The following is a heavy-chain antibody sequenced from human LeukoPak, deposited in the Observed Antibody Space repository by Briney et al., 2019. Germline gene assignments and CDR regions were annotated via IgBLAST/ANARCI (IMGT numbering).Heavy chain of an antibody. CDR3: ARDQGGVTVDY. D-gene: IGHD3-10*01. CDR2: ISSSSSYI. Sequence: GGSLRLSCAASGFTFSSYAMHWVRQAPGKGLEWVSSISSSSSYIYYADSVKGRFTISRDNAKNSLYLQMNSLRAEDTAVYYCARDQGGVTVDYWGQGTLVTVSS. J-gene: IGHJ4*02. CDR1: GFTFSSYA. V-gene: IGHV3-21*01.